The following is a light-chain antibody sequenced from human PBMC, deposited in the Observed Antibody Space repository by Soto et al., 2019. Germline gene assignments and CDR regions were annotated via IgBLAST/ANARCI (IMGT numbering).Light chain of an antibody. CDR1: QSIAIS. V-gene: IGKV3-15*01. CDR3: HQYNDWWT. CDR2: GAS. J-gene: IGKJ1*01. Sequence: EIVLTQSPASLSVSPGERATLSCRASQSIAISLAWYQQKPGPAPRLLIYGASTRATGIPARFSGSGSGTEFTLTINGLQSEDFAVYYCHQYNDWWTFGQGTKVEIK.